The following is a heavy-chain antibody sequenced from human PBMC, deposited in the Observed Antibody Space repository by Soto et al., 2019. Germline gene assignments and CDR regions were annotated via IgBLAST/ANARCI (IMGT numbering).Heavy chain of an antibody. CDR1: GFSFTNAW. V-gene: IGHV3-15*07. J-gene: IGHJ4*02. CDR3: TAGPV. CDR2: IKSKIDGATT. Sequence: VQVEESGGGLVEPGESLRLSCAASGFSFTNAWVNWVRQAPGKGLEWVSRIKSKIDGATTEYAAPVKGRFTISRDDLKNMLYLQMNSLTTEDTAMYYCTAGPVWGRGILVTVSS.